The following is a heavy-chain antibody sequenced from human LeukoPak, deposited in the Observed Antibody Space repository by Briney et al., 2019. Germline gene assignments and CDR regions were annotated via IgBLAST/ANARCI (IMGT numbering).Heavy chain of an antibody. Sequence: GGSLRLSCAASGFTFSSYAMHWVRQAPGKGLEWVAVISYDGSNKYYADSVKGRFTISRDNSKNTLYLQMNSLRAEDTALYYCCIAVAGTIDYWGQGTLVTVSS. CDR2: ISYDGSNK. J-gene: IGHJ4*02. CDR3: CIAVAGTIDY. D-gene: IGHD6-19*01. V-gene: IGHV3-30-3*01. CDR1: GFTFSSYA.